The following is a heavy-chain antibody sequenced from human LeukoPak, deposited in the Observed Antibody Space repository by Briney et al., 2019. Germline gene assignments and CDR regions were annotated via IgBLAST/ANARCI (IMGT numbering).Heavy chain of an antibody. Sequence: SETLSLTCAVYGGSFNGYCWSWIRQPPGKGLEWIGEINHSGSTNYNPSLKSRVTISVDTSKNQFSLKLSSVTAADTAVYYCARDGSVGGYYYYYMDVWGKGTTVTVSS. CDR3: ARDGSVGGYYYYYMDV. CDR1: GGSFNGYC. V-gene: IGHV4-34*01. J-gene: IGHJ6*03. CDR2: INHSGST. D-gene: IGHD1-26*01.